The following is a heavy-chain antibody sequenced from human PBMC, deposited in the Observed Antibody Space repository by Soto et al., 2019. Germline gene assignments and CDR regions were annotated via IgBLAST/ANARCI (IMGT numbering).Heavy chain of an antibody. CDR3: ARGIVFGVAATRAPGGGWFDL. D-gene: IGHD2-15*01. J-gene: IGHJ5*02. CDR1: GGSLSSGAYS. CDR2: IYYSGST. Sequence: PSKTLSLSRTVSGGSLSSGAYSWSWIRQTHGKGLEWIGYIYYSGSTYYNPSLKSRVTISVDTSKNQFSLKLSSVTAADTAVYYCARGIVFGVAATRAPGGGWFDLGGQVTL. V-gene: IGHV4-30-4*01.